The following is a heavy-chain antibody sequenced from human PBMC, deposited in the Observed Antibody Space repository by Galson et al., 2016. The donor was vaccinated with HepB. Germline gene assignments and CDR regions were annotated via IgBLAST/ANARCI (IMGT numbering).Heavy chain of an antibody. D-gene: IGHD2-15*01. J-gene: IGHJ4*02. CDR1: EFTFSSYA. Sequence: SLRLSCAASEFTFSSYAMSWVRQAPGKGLEWVSAIDSSGHSTYYTDSVTGRFTISRDNSKNTLYMQMNSLRAEDTALYYCVRDGSVAREDYWGQGTLVTVSS. CDR3: VRDGSVAREDY. V-gene: IGHV3-23*01. CDR2: IDSSGHST.